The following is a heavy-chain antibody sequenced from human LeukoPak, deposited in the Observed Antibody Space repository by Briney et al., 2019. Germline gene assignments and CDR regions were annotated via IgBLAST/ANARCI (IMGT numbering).Heavy chain of an antibody. V-gene: IGHV3-23*01. D-gene: IGHD5-12*01. J-gene: IGHJ4*02. CDR1: GFTFSSYA. CDR2: ISGSGGST. Sequence: GGSLRLSCAASGFTFSSYAMSWVRQAPGKGLEWVSAISGSGGSTYYADSVKGRFTISRDNSKNTLYLQMNSLRDEDTAVYYCAKGYSGYDFSFDYWGQGTLVTVSS. CDR3: AKGYSGYDFSFDY.